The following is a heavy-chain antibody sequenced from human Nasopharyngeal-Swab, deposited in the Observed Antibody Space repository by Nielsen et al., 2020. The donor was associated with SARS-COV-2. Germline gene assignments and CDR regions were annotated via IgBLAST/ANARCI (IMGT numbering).Heavy chain of an antibody. CDR3: ASYPHDDYGDYGGWYFDL. J-gene: IGHJ2*01. CDR2: ISSSSSYT. D-gene: IGHD4-17*01. Sequence: GGSLRLSCAASGFTFSDYYMSWIRQAPGKGLEWVSYISSSSSYTNYADSVKGRFTISRDNSKNTLYLQMNSLRAEDTAVYYCASYPHDDYGDYGGWYFDLWGRGTLVTVSS. V-gene: IGHV3-11*06. CDR1: GFTFSDYY.